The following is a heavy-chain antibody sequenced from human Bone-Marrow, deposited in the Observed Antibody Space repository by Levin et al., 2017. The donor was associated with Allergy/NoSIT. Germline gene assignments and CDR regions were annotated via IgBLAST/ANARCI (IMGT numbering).Heavy chain of an antibody. J-gene: IGHJ4*02. V-gene: IGHV3-23*01. D-gene: IGHD3-16*01. Sequence: GSLRLSCAASGFTFSSSAMSWVRQAPGKGLEWVSGISDSGRSTVYGDPVKGRFTISRDNSKNTVHLQMNTLRVEDTAVYYCAKDDNSGSGYYTWGNFDYWGRGTLVTVSP. CDR3: AKDDNSGSGYYTWGNFDY. CDR1: GFTFSSSA. CDR2: ISDSGRST.